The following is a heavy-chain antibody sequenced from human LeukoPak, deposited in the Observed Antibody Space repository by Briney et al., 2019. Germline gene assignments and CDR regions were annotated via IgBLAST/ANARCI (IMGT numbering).Heavy chain of an antibody. J-gene: IGHJ4*02. V-gene: IGHV4-39*06. CDR2: IFYSGGT. D-gene: IGHD4-23*01. CDR1: GCTINTPNYY. CDR3: AKLDPVIPLGFGY. Sequence: SETLSLTCTVSGCTINTPNYYWGWIRQTPGKGREWIGNIFYSGGTYYSPSLRSRVTIPLDTSRKQFTLKLSSMTAADTAVYCWAKLDPVIPLGFGYWGQGTLVTVSS.